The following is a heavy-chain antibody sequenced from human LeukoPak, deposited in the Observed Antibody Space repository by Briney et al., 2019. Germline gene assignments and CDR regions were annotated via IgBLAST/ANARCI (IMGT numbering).Heavy chain of an antibody. Sequence: WASVKVSCKAPGYTFTGYYMHWVRQAPGQGLEWMGWINPNSGGTNYAQKFQGRVTMTRDTSISTAYMELSRLRSDDTAVYYCARDSSLMITFGGVIRGMDVWGKGTTVTVSS. CDR1: GYTFTGYY. CDR3: ARDSSLMITFGGVIRGMDV. D-gene: IGHD3-16*02. CDR2: INPNSGGT. J-gene: IGHJ6*04. V-gene: IGHV1-2*02.